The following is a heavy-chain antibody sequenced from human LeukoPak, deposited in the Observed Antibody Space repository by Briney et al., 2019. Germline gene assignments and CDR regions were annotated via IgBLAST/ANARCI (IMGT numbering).Heavy chain of an antibody. CDR3: ARALYSSGWYEVFFDY. J-gene: IGHJ4*02. CDR2: ISGSGGST. D-gene: IGHD6-19*01. CDR1: GFTFSSYA. V-gene: IGHV3-23*01. Sequence: GGSLRLSCAASGFTFSSYAMSWVRQAPGKGLEWVSAISGSGGSTYYADSVKGRFTISRDNSKNTLYLQMNSLRAEDTAVYYCARALYSSGWYEVFFDYWGQGTLVTVSS.